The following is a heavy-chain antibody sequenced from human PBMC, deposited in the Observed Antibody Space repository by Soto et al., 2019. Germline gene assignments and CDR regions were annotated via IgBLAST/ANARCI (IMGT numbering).Heavy chain of an antibody. CDR2: ISYDGSNK. CDR1: GFTFSSYA. CDR3: AREAWYDILTAPFDY. D-gene: IGHD3-9*01. V-gene: IGHV3-30-3*01. J-gene: IGHJ4*02. Sequence: GGSLRLSCAASGFTFSSYAMHWVRQAPGKGLEWVAVISYDGSNKYYADSVKGRFTISRDNSKNTLYLQMNSLRAEDTAVYYCAREAWYDILTAPFDYWGQGTLVTVSS.